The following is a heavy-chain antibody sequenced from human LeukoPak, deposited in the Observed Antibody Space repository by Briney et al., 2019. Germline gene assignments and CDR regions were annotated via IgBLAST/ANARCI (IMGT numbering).Heavy chain of an antibody. CDR2: IYYSGST. D-gene: IGHD3-22*01. V-gene: IGHV4-39*07. J-gene: IGHJ3*02. Sequence: PSETLSLTCTVSGGSISSSSYYWGWIRQPPGKGLEWIGSIYYSGSTYYNPSLKSRVTISVDTSKNQFSLKLSSVTAADTAVYYCARLVYESSGPHDGFDIWGQGTMVTVSS. CDR3: ARLVYESSGPHDGFDI. CDR1: GGSISSSSYY.